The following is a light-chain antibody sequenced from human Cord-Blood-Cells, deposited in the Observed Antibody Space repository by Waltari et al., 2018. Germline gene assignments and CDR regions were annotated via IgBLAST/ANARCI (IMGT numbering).Light chain of an antibody. J-gene: IGKJ4*01. CDR3: QQLNSYLT. Sequence: DLQLTQSPSFLSASVGDSVTITCRASQGISSYLAWYQQKPGKAPKLLIYAASTLQSGVPSRFSGSGSGTEFTLTISSLQPEDFATYYCQQLNSYLTFGGGTKVEIK. CDR2: AAS. CDR1: QGISSY. V-gene: IGKV1-9*01.